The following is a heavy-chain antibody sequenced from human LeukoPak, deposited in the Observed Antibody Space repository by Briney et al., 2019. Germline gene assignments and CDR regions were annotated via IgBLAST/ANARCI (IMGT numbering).Heavy chain of an antibody. D-gene: IGHD1-26*01. V-gene: IGHV3-9*01. CDR2: ISWNSGSI. J-gene: IGHJ4*02. CDR1: GFTFDDYA. Sequence: GGSLRLSCAASGFTFDDYAMHWVRQAPGKGLEWVSGISWNSGSIGYADSVKGRFTISRDNAKNSLYLQMNSLRAEDTALYYCAKAGGWELYYFDYWGQGTLVTVSS. CDR3: AKAGGWELYYFDY.